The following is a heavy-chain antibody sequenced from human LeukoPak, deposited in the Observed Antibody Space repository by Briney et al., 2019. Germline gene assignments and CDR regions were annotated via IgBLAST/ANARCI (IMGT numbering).Heavy chain of an antibody. J-gene: IGHJ4*02. D-gene: IGHD3-10*01. V-gene: IGHV1-2*06. CDR3: ARAAITMVRGVNYLHD. Sequence: ASVKVSCKASGYTFTGYYMLWVRQAPGQGLEWMGRINPNSGGTNYAQKFQGRVTMTRDTSISTAYMELSRLRSDDTAVYYCARAAITMVRGVNYLHDWGQGTLVTVSS. CDR1: GYTFTGYY. CDR2: INPNSGGT.